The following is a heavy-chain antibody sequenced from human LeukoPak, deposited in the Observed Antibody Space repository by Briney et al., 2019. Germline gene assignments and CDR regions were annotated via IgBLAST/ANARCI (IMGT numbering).Heavy chain of an antibody. V-gene: IGHV3-23*01. J-gene: IGHJ4*02. CDR1: GFTFSIYT. D-gene: IGHD6-19*01. CDR3: AKDGHCPGALCPTQIAVAGYNDN. CDR2: INYNGDNK. Sequence: GGSLRLSCAASGFTFSIYTMNWVRQAPGKGLEWVSIINYNGDNKYYADSVQGRFTISRDNSKNTVYLQMNSLRAEDTAIYYSAKDGHCPGALCPTQIAVAGYNDNWGQGTLVTVSS.